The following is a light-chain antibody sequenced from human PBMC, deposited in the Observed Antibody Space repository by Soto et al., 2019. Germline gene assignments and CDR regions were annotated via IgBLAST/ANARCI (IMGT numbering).Light chain of an antibody. V-gene: IGKV3-11*01. CDR1: QSVSNY. J-gene: IGKJ4*01. Sequence: ENVFTQSPATLSLSPGERATLSCRASQSVSNYLAWYQQKPGQATRLLIYDTTNRANGIPARFSGSGSGTDFTLTLSGLEPEDFAFYYCQQRGSWHQYTFGGGTKVDIK. CDR3: QQRGSWHQYT. CDR2: DTT.